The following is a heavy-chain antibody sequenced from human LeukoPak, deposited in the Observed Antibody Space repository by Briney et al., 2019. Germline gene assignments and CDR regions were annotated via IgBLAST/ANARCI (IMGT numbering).Heavy chain of an antibody. CDR3: ARGATTGRGLWFVP. CDR2: IYYSGST. V-gene: IGHV4-59*01. Sequence: SETLSLTCTVSGGSISSYYWSWIRQPAGKGLEWIDYIYYSGSTTYNPSLKSRVTMSIDTSQTQFSLKLSSLTAADTAVYYCARGATTGRGLWFVPWGQGTLVTVSS. D-gene: IGHD1-1*01. J-gene: IGHJ5*02. CDR1: GGSISSYY.